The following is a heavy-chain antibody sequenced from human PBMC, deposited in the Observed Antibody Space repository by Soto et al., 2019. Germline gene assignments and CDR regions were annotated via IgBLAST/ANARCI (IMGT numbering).Heavy chain of an antibody. D-gene: IGHD3-9*01. CDR3: ARDHTDTLTGYTWFDP. V-gene: IGHV4-4*02. Sequence: QVQLQESGPGLVKPSGTLSLTCAVSSGSISSSNWWSWVRQPPGKGLGWIGEIYHSGSTNYNPSLQSLFTISGDKSMNQFSLKLSSVTAADTAVYYCARDHTDTLTGYTWFDPWGQGTLVTVSS. CDR2: IYHSGST. J-gene: IGHJ5*02. CDR1: SGSISSSNW.